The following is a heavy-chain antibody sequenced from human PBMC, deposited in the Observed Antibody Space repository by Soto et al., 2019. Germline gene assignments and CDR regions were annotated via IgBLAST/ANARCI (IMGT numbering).Heavy chain of an antibody. D-gene: IGHD2-15*01. Sequence: ASVKVSCKASGYTFTSYAMHWVRQAPGQRLEWMGWSNAGNGNTKYSQEFQGRVTMTTDTSTSTAYMELRSLRSDDTAVYYCARDRMVAPLDYWGQGTLVTVSS. CDR1: GYTFTSYA. CDR2: SNAGNGNT. CDR3: ARDRMVAPLDY. V-gene: IGHV1-3*02. J-gene: IGHJ4*02.